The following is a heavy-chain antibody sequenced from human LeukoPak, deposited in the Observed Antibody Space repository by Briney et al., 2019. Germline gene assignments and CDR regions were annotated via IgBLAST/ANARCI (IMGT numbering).Heavy chain of an antibody. CDR2: IYYSGST. J-gene: IGHJ4*02. D-gene: IGHD3-22*01. V-gene: IGHV4-39*07. CDR1: GGSISSSSYY. CDR3: ARRHYYDRTPLG. Sequence: SETVSLTCTVSGGSISSSSYYWGWIRQPPGKGLEWIGSIYYSGSTYYNPSLKSRVTISVDTSKNQFSLKLSSVTAADTAVYYCARRHYYDRTPLGWGQGTLVTVSS.